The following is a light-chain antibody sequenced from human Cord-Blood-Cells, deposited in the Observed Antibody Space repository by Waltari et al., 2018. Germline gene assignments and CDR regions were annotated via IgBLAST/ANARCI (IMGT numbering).Light chain of an antibody. J-gene: IGLJ3*02. CDR2: EVS. Sequence: QSALTQPASVSASPGQSITISCTGTRSDVGSYNLVSWYQQHPGKAPKLMIYEVSKRPSGVSNRFSGSKSGNTASLTISGLQAEDEADYYCCSYAGSSTWVFGGGTKLTVL. V-gene: IGLV2-23*02. CDR3: CSYAGSSTWV. CDR1: RSDVGSYNL.